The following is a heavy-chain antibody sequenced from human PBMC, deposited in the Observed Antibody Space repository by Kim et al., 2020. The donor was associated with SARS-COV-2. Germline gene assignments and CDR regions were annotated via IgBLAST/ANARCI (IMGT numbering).Heavy chain of an antibody. V-gene: IGHV7-4-1*02. Sequence: ASVKVSCKASGYTFTSYAMNWVRQAPGQGLEWMGWINTNTGNQTYAQGFTGRFVFSLDTSVSTAYLQISSLKAEDTAVYYCARADLGLLWFRELLIDWGQGTLVTVSS. D-gene: IGHD3-10*01. CDR3: ARADLGLLWFRELLID. CDR1: GYTFTSYA. J-gene: IGHJ4*02. CDR2: INTNTGNQ.